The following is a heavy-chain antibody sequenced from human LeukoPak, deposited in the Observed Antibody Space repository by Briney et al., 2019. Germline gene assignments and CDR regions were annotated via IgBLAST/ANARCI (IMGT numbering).Heavy chain of an antibody. CDR2: MSGSGATA. J-gene: IGHJ4*02. CDR3: AKDNAQWPRVFDY. V-gene: IGHV3-23*01. CDR1: GFSFSYHA. D-gene: IGHD6-19*01. Sequence: GGSLRLSCAASGFSFSYHAMSWVRQAPGKGLEWVSGMSGSGATAYYADSVKGRFTISRDNSDNTVYLQMSNLSAEDTAVYYCAKDNAQWPRVFDYWGQGTLVTVSS.